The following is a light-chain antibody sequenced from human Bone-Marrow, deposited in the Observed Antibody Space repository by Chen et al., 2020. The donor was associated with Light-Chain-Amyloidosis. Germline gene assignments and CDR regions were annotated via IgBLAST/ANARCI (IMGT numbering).Light chain of an antibody. V-gene: IGKV1-33*01. CDR1: QEISNY. J-gene: IGKJ4*01. Sequence: DIQMTQSPSSLSASVGDRVTITCQASQEISNYLNWYQQKPGKAPKLLIYDASNLETGVPSRFSGSGSGTDFTLTIVSLQPEDFATYYCLQHFSHPLTFGGGTKVEIK. CDR2: DAS. CDR3: LQHFSHPLT.